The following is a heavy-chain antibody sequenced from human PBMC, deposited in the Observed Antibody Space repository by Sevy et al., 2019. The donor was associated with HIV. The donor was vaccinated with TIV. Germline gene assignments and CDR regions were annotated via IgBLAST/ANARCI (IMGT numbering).Heavy chain of an antibody. D-gene: IGHD2-15*01. CDR2: IIPIFGTA. V-gene: IGHV1-69*13. Sequence: ASVKVSCKASGGTFSSYAISWVRQAPGQGLEWMGGIIPIFGTANYAQKFQGRVTITADESTSTAYMELSGLRSEDTAVYYCASGRYCSGGSCYTSYYYYYGMDVWGQGTTVTVSS. J-gene: IGHJ6*02. CDR1: GGTFSSYA. CDR3: ASGRYCSGGSCYTSYYYYYGMDV.